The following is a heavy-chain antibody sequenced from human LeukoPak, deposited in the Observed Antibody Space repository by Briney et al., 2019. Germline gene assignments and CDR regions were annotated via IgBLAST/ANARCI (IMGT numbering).Heavy chain of an antibody. CDR2: IYYSGST. CDR1: GGSISSYY. CDR3: ARAADLAYCGGDCSPANFDY. J-gene: IGHJ4*02. V-gene: IGHV4-59*12. Sequence: SETLSLTCTVSGGSISSYYWSWIRQPPGKGLEWIGSIYYSGSTYYNPSLKSRVTISVDTSKNQFSLKLSSVTAADTAVYYCARAADLAYCGGDCSPANFDYWGQGTLVTVSS. D-gene: IGHD2-21*02.